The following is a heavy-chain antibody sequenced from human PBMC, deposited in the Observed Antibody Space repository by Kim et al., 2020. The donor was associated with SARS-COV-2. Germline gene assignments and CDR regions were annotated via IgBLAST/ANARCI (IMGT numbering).Heavy chain of an antibody. CDR1: GYTFTNYG. CDR2: LSGYNGNT. CDR3: ARDRTVYYGSGSSEGNDAFDV. D-gene: IGHD3-10*01. V-gene: IGHV1-18*01. J-gene: IGHJ3*01. Sequence: ASVKVSCKASGYTFTNYGISWVRQAPGQGLEWMGWLSGYNGNTYYARKLHGRVTMTTDTSTTTAYMELRSLRSDDTGVYYCARDRTVYYGSGSSEGNDAFDVWGQGTMVTVSS.